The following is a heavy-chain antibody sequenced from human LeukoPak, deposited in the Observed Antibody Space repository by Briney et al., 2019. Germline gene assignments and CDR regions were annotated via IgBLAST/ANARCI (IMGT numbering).Heavy chain of an antibody. CDR2: IYYSGST. CDR1: GGSISSYY. D-gene: IGHD3-22*01. CDR3: ESRSSGYYLGWFDP. J-gene: IGHJ5*02. Sequence: SEALSLTCTVSGGSISSYYWSWIRQPPGRGLEWIGYIYYSGSTNYNPSLKSRVTISVDTSKNQFSLKLSSVTAADTAVYYCESRSSGYYLGWFDPWGQGTLVTVSS. V-gene: IGHV4-59*01.